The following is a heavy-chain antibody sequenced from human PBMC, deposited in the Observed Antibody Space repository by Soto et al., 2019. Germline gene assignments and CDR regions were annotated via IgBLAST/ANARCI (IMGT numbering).Heavy chain of an antibody. Sequence: GGSLRLSCAASGFTFSSYSMNWVRQAPGKGLEWVSSISSSSSYIYYADSVKGRFTISRDNAKNSLYLQMNSLRAEDTAVYYCARDRSYYGSGSYHGRVPYGMDVWGQGTTVTVSS. J-gene: IGHJ6*02. CDR2: ISSSSSYI. CDR3: ARDRSYYGSGSYHGRVPYGMDV. V-gene: IGHV3-21*01. D-gene: IGHD3-10*01. CDR1: GFTFSSYS.